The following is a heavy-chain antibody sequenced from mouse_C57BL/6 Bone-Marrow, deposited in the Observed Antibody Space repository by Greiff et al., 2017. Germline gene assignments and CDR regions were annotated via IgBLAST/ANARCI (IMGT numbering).Heavy chain of an antibody. J-gene: IGHJ3*01. CDR1: GYTFTDYY. CDR2: INPNNGGT. Sequence: VQLLQSGPELVKPGASVKISCKASGYTFTDYYMNWVKQSHGKSLEWIGDINPNNGGTSYNQKFKGKGTLTVDKSSSTAYMERRSLTAEDSAVYYCAPLLLFAYWGQGTLVTVSA. D-gene: IGHD2-1*01. CDR3: APLLLFAY. V-gene: IGHV1-26*01.